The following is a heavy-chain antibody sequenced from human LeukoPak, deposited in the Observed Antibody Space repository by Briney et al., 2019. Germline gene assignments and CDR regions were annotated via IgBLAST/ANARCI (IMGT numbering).Heavy chain of an antibody. D-gene: IGHD6-19*01. CDR2: IYYSGST. Sequence: PSETLSLTCTVSGGSISSYYWSWIRQPPGKGLEWIGYIYYSGSTYYNPSLKSRVTISVDTSKNQFSLKLSSVTAADTAVYYCARELYSSGWYRLDDAFDIWGQGTMVTVSS. CDR1: GGSISSYY. CDR3: ARELYSSGWYRLDDAFDI. V-gene: IGHV4-59*12. J-gene: IGHJ3*02.